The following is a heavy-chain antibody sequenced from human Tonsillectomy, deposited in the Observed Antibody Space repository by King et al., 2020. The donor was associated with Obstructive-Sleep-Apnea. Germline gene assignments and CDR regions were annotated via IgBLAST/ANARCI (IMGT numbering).Heavy chain of an antibody. Sequence: QLVQSGAEVKKPGASVKVSCKASGYTFTGYYMHWVRQAPGQGLEWMGRINPNSGGTNYAQKFQGRFTMTRDTSISTAYMELSRLRSDDTAVYYCARDLPIGYCYDGSGYCRETFDDWGQGTLVTVSS. V-gene: IGHV1-2*06. D-gene: IGHD3-22*01. CDR1: GYTFTGYY. CDR3: ARDLPIGYCYDGSGYCRETFDD. CDR2: INPNSGGT. J-gene: IGHJ4*02.